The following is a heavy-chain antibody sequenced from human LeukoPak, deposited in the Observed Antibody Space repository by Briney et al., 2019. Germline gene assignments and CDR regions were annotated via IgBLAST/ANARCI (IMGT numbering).Heavy chain of an antibody. CDR1: GFTFDDFA. Sequence: PGGSLRLSCTASGFTFDDFAMHWVRQAPGKGLEWVSGISWHSADIDYADSVKGRFSISRDNTKNSLYLQMNSLRPEDTALYYCAKDKSGSNSRYWYFDLWGRGTLVTVSS. V-gene: IGHV3-9*01. J-gene: IGHJ2*01. CDR2: ISWHSADI. D-gene: IGHD4-4*01. CDR3: AKDKSGSNSRYWYFDL.